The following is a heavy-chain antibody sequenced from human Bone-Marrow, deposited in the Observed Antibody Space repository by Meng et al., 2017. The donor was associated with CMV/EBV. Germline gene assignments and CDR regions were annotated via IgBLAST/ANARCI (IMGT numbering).Heavy chain of an antibody. CDR1: TFRNYG. V-gene: IGHV3-30*18. J-gene: IGHJ4*02. Sequence: TFRNYGMHWVRQAPGKGLEWVAVISYDGSNKYYADSVKGRFTISRDNSKNTLYLQMNSLRAEDTAVYYCAKDFMIDVWGSYPGLFDYWGQGTLVTVSS. CDR3: AKDFMIDVWGSYPGLFDY. D-gene: IGHD3-16*02. CDR2: ISYDGSNK.